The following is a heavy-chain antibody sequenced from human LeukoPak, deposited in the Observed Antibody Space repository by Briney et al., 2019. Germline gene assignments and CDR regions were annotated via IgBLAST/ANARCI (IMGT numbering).Heavy chain of an antibody. CDR3: ATVMRSGYWFFDY. Sequence: SVKVSCKASGGTFSSYAISWVRQAPGQGLEWMGGIIPIFGTANYAQKFQGRVTMTEDTSTDTAYMELSSLRSEDTAVYYCATVMRSGYWFFDYWGQGTLVTVSS. CDR1: GGTFSSYA. J-gene: IGHJ4*02. CDR2: IIPIFGTA. V-gene: IGHV1-69*06. D-gene: IGHD3-22*01.